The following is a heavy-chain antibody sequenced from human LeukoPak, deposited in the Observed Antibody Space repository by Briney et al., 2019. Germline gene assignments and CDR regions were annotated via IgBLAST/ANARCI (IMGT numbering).Heavy chain of an antibody. CDR2: ISGSGGGT. Sequence: PGGSLRLSCGASGFTFNSYAVSWVRQAPGKGLEWVSAISGSGGGTYYADSVKGRFTISRDNSKTTVYLQMNSLSTEDTAVYYCAKTTTGYSSGRYPGWPVDCWGQGTLVTVSS. V-gene: IGHV3-23*01. J-gene: IGHJ4*02. CDR3: AKTTTGYSSGRYPGWPVDC. CDR1: GFTFNSYA. D-gene: IGHD6-19*01.